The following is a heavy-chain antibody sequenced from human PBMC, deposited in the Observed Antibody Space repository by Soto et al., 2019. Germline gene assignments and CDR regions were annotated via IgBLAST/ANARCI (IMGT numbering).Heavy chain of an antibody. CDR3: ARAGEDYYDRNFIDY. CDR1: GGSISSGGSY. Sequence: QVQLQESGPGLVKPSQTLSLTCTVSGGSISSGGSYWSWIRQHPGKGLEWIGYIYYSGSTYYNPSLKSRVTISVDTSKNQFALKRSSVTAADTAVYYCARAGEDYYDRNFIDYWGQGTLVTVSS. J-gene: IGHJ4*02. CDR2: IYYSGST. D-gene: IGHD3-22*01. V-gene: IGHV4-31*03.